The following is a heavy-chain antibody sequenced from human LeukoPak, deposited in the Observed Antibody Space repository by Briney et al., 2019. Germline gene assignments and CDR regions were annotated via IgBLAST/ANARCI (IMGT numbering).Heavy chain of an antibody. Sequence: SETLSLTCTVSGGSISSGGYYWSWIRQPPGKGLEWIGYIYHSGSTYYNPSLKSRVTISVDRSKNQFSLKLSSVTAADTAVYYCASELSSGSFKHYYYYMDVWGKGTTVTVSS. J-gene: IGHJ6*03. D-gene: IGHD1-26*01. V-gene: IGHV4-30-2*01. CDR3: ASELSSGSFKHYYYYMDV. CDR2: IYHSGST. CDR1: GGSISSGGYY.